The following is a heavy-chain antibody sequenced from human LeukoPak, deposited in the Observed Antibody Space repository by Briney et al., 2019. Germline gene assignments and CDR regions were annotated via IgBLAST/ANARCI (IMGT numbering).Heavy chain of an antibody. CDR3: ARDLGGVNDYYGMDV. V-gene: IGHV1-69*04. CDR1: GGTFSSYA. CDR2: IIPILGIA. J-gene: IGHJ6*02. Sequence: SVKVSCKASGGTFSSYAISWVRQAPGQGLEWMGRIIPILGIANYAQKFQGRVTITADKSTSTAYMELSSLRSEDTAVYYCARDLGGVNDYYGMDVWGQGTTVTVSS. D-gene: IGHD1-1*01.